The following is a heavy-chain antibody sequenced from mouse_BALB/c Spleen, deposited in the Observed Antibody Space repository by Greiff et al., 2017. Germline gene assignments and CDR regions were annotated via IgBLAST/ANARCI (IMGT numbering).Heavy chain of an antibody. CDR1: GYTFTSYY. D-gene: IGHD2-4*01. CDR2: INPSNGGT. J-gene: IGHJ3*01. CDR3: TSMITTGFAY. V-gene: IGHV1S81*02. Sequence: QVQLQQSGAELVKPGASVKLSCKASGYTFTSYYMYWVKQRPGQGLEWIGGINPSNGGTNFNEKFKSKATLTVDKSSSTAYMQLSSLTSEDSAVYYCTSMITTGFAYWGQGTLVTVSA.